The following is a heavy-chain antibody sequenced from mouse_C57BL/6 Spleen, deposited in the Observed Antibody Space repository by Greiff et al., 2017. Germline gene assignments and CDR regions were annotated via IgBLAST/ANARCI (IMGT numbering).Heavy chain of an antibody. CDR1: GYSFTDYN. CDR3: ARSGGSSPSWYFDV. CDR2: INPNYGTT. Sequence: QLQESGPELVKPGASVKISCKASGYSFTDYNMNWVKQSNGKSLEWIGVINPNYGTTSYNQKFKGKATLTVDQSSSTAYMQLNSLTSEDSAVYYCARSGGSSPSWYFDVWGTGTTVTVSS. J-gene: IGHJ1*03. V-gene: IGHV1-39*01. D-gene: IGHD1-1*01.